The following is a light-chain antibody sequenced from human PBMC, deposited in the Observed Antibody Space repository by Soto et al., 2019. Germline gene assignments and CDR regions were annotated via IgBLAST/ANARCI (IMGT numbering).Light chain of an antibody. CDR3: CSDAGSRV. Sequence: QSALTQPASVSGSPGQSITISCTGTSSDVGSYNLVSWYQQHPGKAPKLMIYEGSKRPSGVSNRFSGSKSGNTASLTISGLQAEAEADYYCCSDAGSRVFGGGTKLTVL. V-gene: IGLV2-23*01. CDR1: SSDVGSYNL. CDR2: EGS. J-gene: IGLJ3*02.